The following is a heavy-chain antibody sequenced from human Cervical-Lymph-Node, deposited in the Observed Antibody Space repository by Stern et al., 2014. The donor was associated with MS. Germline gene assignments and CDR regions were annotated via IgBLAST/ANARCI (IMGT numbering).Heavy chain of an antibody. CDR2: INHSGST. CDR3: ARRGYSYGFSLFDY. D-gene: IGHD5-18*01. Sequence: QVQLQQWGAGLLKPSETLSLTCAVYGGSFSGYSWSWIRQPPGKGLEWIGEINHSGSTNYNPSLKSRVTISVDTSKNQFSLKLSSVTAADTAVYYCARRGYSYGFSLFDYWGQGTLVTVSS. V-gene: IGHV4-34*01. CDR1: GGSFSGYS. J-gene: IGHJ4*02.